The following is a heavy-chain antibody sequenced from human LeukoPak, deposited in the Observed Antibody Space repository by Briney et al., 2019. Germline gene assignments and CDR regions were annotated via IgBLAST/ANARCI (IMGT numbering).Heavy chain of an antibody. J-gene: IGHJ4*02. CDR1: GGSFSGYY. CDR3: ARPRQYFRYFDY. Sequence: PSETLSLTCAVHGGSFSGYYWSWIRQPPGKGLELIGEINHSGSTNYNPSFKSRVTISVDTSKNQFSLKLSSVTAADTAVYYCARPRQYFRYFDYWGQGTLVTASS. V-gene: IGHV4-34*01. D-gene: IGHD4-11*01. CDR2: INHSGST.